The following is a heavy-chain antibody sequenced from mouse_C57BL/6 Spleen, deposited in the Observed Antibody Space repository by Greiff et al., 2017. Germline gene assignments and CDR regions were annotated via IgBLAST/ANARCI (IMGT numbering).Heavy chain of an antibody. J-gene: IGHJ1*03. V-gene: IGHV2-2*01. CDR2: IWSGGST. Sequence: QVQLKESGPGLVQPSQSLSITCTVSGFSLTSYGVHWVRQSPGKGLEWLGVIWSGGSTDYNAAFISRRSISKDNSKSQVFFKMNSLQADDTAIYYCARYFTTVPNPYWYFDVWGTGTTVTVSS. D-gene: IGHD1-1*01. CDR1: GFSLTSYG. CDR3: ARYFTTVPNPYWYFDV.